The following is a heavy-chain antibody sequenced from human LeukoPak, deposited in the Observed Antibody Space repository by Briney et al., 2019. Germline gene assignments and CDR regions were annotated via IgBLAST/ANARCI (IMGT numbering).Heavy chain of an antibody. CDR3: AKAVLTGYYAGFDY. Sequence: GGSLRLSCAASGLIFSKYWMTWVRQAPGKGLDWVAFIRHDGSNKYYADSVKGRFTISRDNSKNTLYLQMNSVRAEDTAMYYCAKAVLTGYYAGFDYWGQGTLVTVSS. D-gene: IGHD3-9*01. CDR2: IRHDGSNK. J-gene: IGHJ4*02. CDR1: GLIFSKYW. V-gene: IGHV3-30*02.